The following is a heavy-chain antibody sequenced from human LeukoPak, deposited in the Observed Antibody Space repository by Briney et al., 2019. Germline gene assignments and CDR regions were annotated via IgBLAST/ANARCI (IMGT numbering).Heavy chain of an antibody. J-gene: IGHJ4*02. CDR2: IFQGGGEI. CDR1: GFTFSDFA. D-gene: IGHD6-19*01. Sequence: GGSLRLSCAASGFTFSDFAMIWVRQPPGKGLEWVSSIFQGGGEIHYADSVRGRFTISRDNSKNTLYLQMNSLRAEDTGVYYCAKDLSSGSRRAYWGQGTLVTVSS. CDR3: AKDLSSGSRRAY. V-gene: IGHV3-23*01.